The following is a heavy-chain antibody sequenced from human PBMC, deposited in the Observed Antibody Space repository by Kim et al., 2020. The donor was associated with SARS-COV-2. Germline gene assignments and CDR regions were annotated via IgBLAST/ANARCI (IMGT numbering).Heavy chain of an antibody. CDR1: GGSISSGGYY. CDR3: ARGYYDFWSGYYTHIDY. CDR2: IYYSGST. J-gene: IGHJ4*02. Sequence: SETLSLTCTVSGGSISSGGYYWSWIRQHPGKGLEWIGYIYYSGSTYYNPSLKSRVTISVDTSKNQFSPKLSSVTAADTAVYYCARGYYDFWSGYYTHIDYWGQGTLVTVSS. D-gene: IGHD3-3*01. V-gene: IGHV4-31*03.